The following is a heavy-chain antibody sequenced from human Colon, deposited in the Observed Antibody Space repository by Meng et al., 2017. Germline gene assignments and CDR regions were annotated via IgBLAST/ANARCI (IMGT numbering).Heavy chain of an antibody. CDR3: ARVPVAHNWFDP. CDR2: IAYNGKT. V-gene: IGHV1-18*01. Sequence: QAQLVQAGSQLKKPRASVRVSCKASGYIFPTYGFTWVRQAPGQGLEWVGWIAYNGKTNYAEKLQDRVTMTTDTSTTTAYMELRNLRSDDTAVYYCARVPVAHNWFDPWGQGTLVTVSS. J-gene: IGHJ5*02. D-gene: IGHD5-12*01. CDR1: GYIFPTYG.